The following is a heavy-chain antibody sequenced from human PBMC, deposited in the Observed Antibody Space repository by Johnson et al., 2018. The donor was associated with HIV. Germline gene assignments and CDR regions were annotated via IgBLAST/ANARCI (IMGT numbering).Heavy chain of an antibody. CDR1: GFTFSNYG. J-gene: IGHJ3*02. Sequence: QVQLVESGGGLVQPGGSLRLSCAASGFTFSNYGMHWVRQAPGKGLEWVAFIRYDESNKYYADSLKGRFTISRDNSKNTLYLQMNSLRAEDTAVYCCAREAYCSGGSCYDAFDIWGQGTMVTVSS. CDR3: AREAYCSGGSCYDAFDI. D-gene: IGHD2-15*01. CDR2: IRYDESNK. V-gene: IGHV3-30*02.